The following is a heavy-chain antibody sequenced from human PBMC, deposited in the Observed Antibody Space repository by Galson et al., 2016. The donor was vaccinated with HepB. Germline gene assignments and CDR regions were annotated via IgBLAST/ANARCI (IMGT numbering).Heavy chain of an antibody. CDR1: GFTFDDYG. D-gene: IGHD1-1*01. CDR3: PRDVRPPGLENYYYMDV. J-gene: IGHJ6*03. Sequence: SLRLSCAVSGFTFDDYGMTWVRQAPGKGLKWVGFIRSKASGGTTKYAASVKDRFTISRDDSKSIAYLQMNSLKTEETAVYYCPRDVRPPGLENYYYMDVWGKGTTVTVSS. V-gene: IGHV3-49*04. CDR2: IRSKASGGTT.